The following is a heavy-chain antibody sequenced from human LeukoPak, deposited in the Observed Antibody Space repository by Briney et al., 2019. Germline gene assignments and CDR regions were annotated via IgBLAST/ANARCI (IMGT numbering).Heavy chain of an antibody. Sequence: ASVKVSCKASGYTFTSYYMHWVRQAPGQGLEWMGIINPSGGSTSYAQKFQGRVTMTRDMSTSTVYMELSSLRSEDTAVYYCAAWQGVEGVGATLYMDAWGKGTTVTVSS. CDR3: AAWQGVEGVGATLYMDA. CDR2: INPSGGST. J-gene: IGHJ6*03. CDR1: GYTFTSYY. D-gene: IGHD1-26*01. V-gene: IGHV1-46*01.